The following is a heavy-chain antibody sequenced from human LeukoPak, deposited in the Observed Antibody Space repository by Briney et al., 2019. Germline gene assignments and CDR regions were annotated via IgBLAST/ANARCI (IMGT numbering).Heavy chain of an antibody. V-gene: IGHV4-4*07. CDR3: ARETSGTYYNPLGYMDV. J-gene: IGHJ6*03. CDR1: GGSISIYY. D-gene: IGHD3-10*01. Sequence: SETLSLTCTVSGGSISIYYWYWIRQPAGKGLEWIGRIFTSGITNYNPSLKSRVTMSVDTSKNQFSLNLSSVIAADTAIYYCARETSGTYYNPLGYMDVWGKGTTVTVSS. CDR2: IFTSGIT.